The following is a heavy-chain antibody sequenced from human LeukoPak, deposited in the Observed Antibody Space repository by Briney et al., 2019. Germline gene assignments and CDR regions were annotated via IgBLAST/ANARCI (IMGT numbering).Heavy chain of an antibody. Sequence: GGSLRLSCAASGFTVSSNYMSWVRQAPGKGLEWVSVIYSGGSTYYADSVKGRFTISRDNSKNTLYLQMNSLRAEDTAVYYCARSPHAYGDYISYYFDYWGQGTLVTVSS. CDR1: GFTVSSNY. CDR3: ARSPHAYGDYISYYFDY. CDR2: IYSGGST. V-gene: IGHV3-66*02. J-gene: IGHJ4*02. D-gene: IGHD4-17*01.